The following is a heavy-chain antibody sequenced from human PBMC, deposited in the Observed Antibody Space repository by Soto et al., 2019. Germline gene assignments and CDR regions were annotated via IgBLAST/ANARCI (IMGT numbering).Heavy chain of an antibody. CDR3: ARQDFALPNWFDP. CDR2: IYYTGST. J-gene: IGHJ5*02. CDR1: GGSISSNIYY. Sequence: SETLSLTCTVSGGSISSNIYYWGWIRQPPGKGLEWIGTIYYTGSTYYNPSLKSRLTISVDTPKSQISVKLTSVTAADTAVYYCARQDFALPNWFDPWGQGTLVTVSS. V-gene: IGHV4-39*01.